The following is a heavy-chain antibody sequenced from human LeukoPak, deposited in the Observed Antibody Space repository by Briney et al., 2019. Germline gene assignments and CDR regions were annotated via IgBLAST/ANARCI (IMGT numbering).Heavy chain of an antibody. CDR3: AKESHYYDSGGYYYGLRGAFDI. V-gene: IGHV3-9*01. CDR2: ISWNSGSI. CDR1: GFTFDDYA. Sequence: PGRSLRLSCAASGFTFDDYAMHWVRQAPGKGLEWVSGISWNSGSIGYVDSVKGRFTISRDNAKNSLYLQMNSLRAEDTALYYCAKESHYYDSGGYYYGLRGAFDIWGQGTMVTVSS. J-gene: IGHJ3*02. D-gene: IGHD3-22*01.